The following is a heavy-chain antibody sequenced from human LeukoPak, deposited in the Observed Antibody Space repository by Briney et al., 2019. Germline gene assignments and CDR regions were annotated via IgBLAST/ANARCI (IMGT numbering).Heavy chain of an antibody. V-gene: IGHV3-23*01. CDR2: IIGSSGAT. D-gene: IGHD5-12*01. J-gene: IGHJ4*02. Sequence: GGSLRLSCAPSGFSFNNYAMSWVRQAPGRGLEWVSLIIGSSGATFYADSVKGRFTISRDNSKNTLYLQMNSLRAEDTAVYFCAKGAYDYVEMGYFDNWGQGTLVTVSS. CDR3: AKGAYDYVEMGYFDN. CDR1: GFSFNNYA.